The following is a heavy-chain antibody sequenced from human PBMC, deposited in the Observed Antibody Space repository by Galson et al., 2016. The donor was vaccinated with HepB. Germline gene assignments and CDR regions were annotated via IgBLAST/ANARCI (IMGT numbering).Heavy chain of an antibody. J-gene: IGHJ6*03. CDR2: IWYDGSRK. CDR3: AGDTIFGAYMDV. D-gene: IGHD3-3*01. V-gene: IGHV3-33*01. CDR1: GFTFSNYG. Sequence: SLRLSCAASGFTFSNYGMHWVRQAPHKGLEWVAVIWYDGSRKYYLDSVKGRFTISRDNSKNTLYLQMNSLRAEDTAVYYCAGDTIFGAYMDVWGKGTTVTVSS.